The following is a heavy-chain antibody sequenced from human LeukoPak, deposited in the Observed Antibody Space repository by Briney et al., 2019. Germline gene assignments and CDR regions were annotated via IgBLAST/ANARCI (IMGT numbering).Heavy chain of an antibody. V-gene: IGHV3-74*01. CDR2: IISDGSST. CDR3: ARETRRGFDY. J-gene: IGHJ4*02. D-gene: IGHD1-14*01. Sequence: PGGSLRLSCAASGFTFSNDWMHWVRQAPGKGLVWVSRIISDGSSTNYADSVKGRFTISRDNAKNTLYLQMNSLRAEDTAVYYCARETRRGFDYWGQGTLVTVSS. CDR1: GFTFSNDW.